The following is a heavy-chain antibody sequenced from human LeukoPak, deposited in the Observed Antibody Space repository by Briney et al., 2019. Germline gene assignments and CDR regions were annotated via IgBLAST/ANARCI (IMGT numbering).Heavy chain of an antibody. V-gene: IGHV1-46*01. J-gene: IGHJ6*03. Sequence: GASGKVSCKASGYTFTSYYMHWVRQAPGQGLEGMGIINPSGGSTSYAQKFQGRVTMTRDTSTSTVYMELSSLRSEDTAVYYCARGGYYGSGSYLMDVWGKGTTVPISS. CDR3: ARGGYYGSGSYLMDV. CDR1: GYTFTSYY. D-gene: IGHD3-10*01. CDR2: INPSGGST.